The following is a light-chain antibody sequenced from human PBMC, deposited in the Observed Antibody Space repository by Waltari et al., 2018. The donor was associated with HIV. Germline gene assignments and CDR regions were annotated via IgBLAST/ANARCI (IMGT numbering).Light chain of an antibody. CDR1: VLAKKY. J-gene: IGLJ3*02. CDR3: YSAADNDLRV. CDR2: KDS. V-gene: IGLV3-27*01. Sequence: SYELTQPSSVSVSPGQTARITCSGDVLAKKYARWFQQKPGQAPVLVIYKDSERPSGIPERFSGSSSGTTVTLTLSGAQVEDEAHYYCYSAADNDLRVFGGGTKLTVL.